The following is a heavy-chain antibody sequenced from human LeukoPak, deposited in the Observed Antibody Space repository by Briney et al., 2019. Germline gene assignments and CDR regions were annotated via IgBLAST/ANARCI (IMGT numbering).Heavy chain of an antibody. CDR2: IYNSGST. V-gene: IGHV4-4*07. D-gene: IGHD2-2*02. J-gene: IGHJ4*02. CDR1: GGSISSYY. Sequence: SETLSLTCTVSGGSISSYYWSWIRQPAGKGLEWIGRIYNSGSTNHNPSLKSRVTMSVDTSKNQFSMRLRSVTAADTAVYYCARMTIVVVPAAISYYFDYWGQGTLVTVSS. CDR3: ARMTIVVVPAAISYYFDY.